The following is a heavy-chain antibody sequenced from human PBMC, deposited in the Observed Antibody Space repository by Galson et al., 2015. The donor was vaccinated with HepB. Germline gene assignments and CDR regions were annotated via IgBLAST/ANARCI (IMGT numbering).Heavy chain of an antibody. CDR1: GFTFSSYS. Sequence: SLRLSCAASGFTFSSYSMNWVRQAPGKGLEWVSSISSSSSYIYYADSVKGRFTISRDNAKNSLYLQMNSLRAEDTAVYYCARDYIAAAGTPFYYYYGMDVWGQGTTVTVSS. D-gene: IGHD6-13*01. CDR2: ISSSSSYI. J-gene: IGHJ6*02. V-gene: IGHV3-21*01. CDR3: ARDYIAAAGTPFYYYYGMDV.